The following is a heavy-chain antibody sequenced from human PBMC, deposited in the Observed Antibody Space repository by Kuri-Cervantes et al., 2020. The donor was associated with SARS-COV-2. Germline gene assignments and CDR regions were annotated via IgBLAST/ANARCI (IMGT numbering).Heavy chain of an antibody. Sequence: GGSLRLYCAASGFTFSNYAMSWVRQAPGKGLEWVSAISDSGDSTSYADSVKGRFTVSRDKSKNTLYLQMNSLRAEDTAVYYCAKAGLCSGSCYSIGYWGQGTLVTISS. V-gene: IGHV3-23*01. J-gene: IGHJ4*02. CDR3: AKAGLCSGSCYSIGY. D-gene: IGHD2-15*01. CDR2: ISDSGDST. CDR1: GFTFSNYA.